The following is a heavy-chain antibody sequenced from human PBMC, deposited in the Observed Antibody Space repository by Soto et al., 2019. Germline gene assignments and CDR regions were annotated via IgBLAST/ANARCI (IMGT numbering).Heavy chain of an antibody. CDR3: ARHARGSCYA. Sequence: PSETLSLTCTVSGGSISSSTYYWGWIRQPPGEGLGWIGNIYYSGSTYYNPSLKSRVTISVDTSKNQFSLKLSSVTAADTAMYFCARHARGSCYAWGQGTRVTVSS. CDR2: IYYSGST. D-gene: IGHD2-15*01. CDR1: GGSISSSTYY. J-gene: IGHJ4*02. V-gene: IGHV4-39*01.